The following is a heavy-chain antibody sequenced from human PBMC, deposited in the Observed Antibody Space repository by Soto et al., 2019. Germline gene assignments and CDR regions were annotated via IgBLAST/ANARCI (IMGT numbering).Heavy chain of an antibody. CDR1: GGSISSSNW. J-gene: IGHJ6*03. Sequence: PSETLSLTCAVSGGSISSSNWWSWVRHPPGKGLEWIGEIYHSGSTNYNPSLKSRVTISVDKSKNQFSLNLSSVTAADTAVYYCATLSRVFCVSVISYNYYKNVWGKGTTL. CDR3: ATLSRVFCVSVISYNYYKNV. CDR2: IYHSGST. V-gene: IGHV4-4*02. D-gene: IGHD2-8*01.